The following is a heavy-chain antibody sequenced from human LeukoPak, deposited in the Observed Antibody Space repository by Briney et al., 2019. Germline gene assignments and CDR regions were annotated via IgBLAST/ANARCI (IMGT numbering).Heavy chain of an antibody. CDR3: ARGRSGLPLEGVYYYYMDV. V-gene: IGHV1-18*01. CDR1: GYTFTSYG. CDR2: ISAYNGNT. D-gene: IGHD3-3*01. J-gene: IGHJ6*03. Sequence: GASVKVSCKASGYTFTSYGISWVRQAPGQGLEWMGWISAYNGNTNYAQKLEGRVTITRDTSVTTAYMEVTNLRSADTAVYYCARGRSGLPLEGVYYYYMDVWGQGTTVIVSS.